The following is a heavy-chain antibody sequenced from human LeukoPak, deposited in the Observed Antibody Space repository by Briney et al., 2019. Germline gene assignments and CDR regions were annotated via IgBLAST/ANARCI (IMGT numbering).Heavy chain of an antibody. CDR2: IAYDGSNE. V-gene: IGHV3-30*01. CDR3: ARPSGSVTIFGVVGYFDY. J-gene: IGHJ4*02. D-gene: IGHD3-3*01. Sequence: GRSLRLSCVVSGFTFTNYGMHWVRQAPGKGLDWVASIAYDGSNENYAESVKGRFTISRDNSKNTLYLQLNSLRAEDTAVYYCARPSGSVTIFGVVGYFDYWGQGSLVTVSS. CDR1: GFTFTNYG.